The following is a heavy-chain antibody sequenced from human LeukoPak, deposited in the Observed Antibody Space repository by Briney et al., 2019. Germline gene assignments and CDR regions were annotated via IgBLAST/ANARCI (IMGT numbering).Heavy chain of an antibody. V-gene: IGHV1-24*01. CDR1: GNTLTELS. CDR2: FDPEVGKDGGT. D-gene: IGHD3-22*01. J-gene: IGHJ4*02. Sequence: ASVNVSCKVSGNTLTELSMHWVRQTAGRGLEWMGCFDPEVGKDGGTIYAQIFQGRVTMTEDTSTNTAYMELSSLRSEDTGVYYCTTGHYYDSSGYPYNFDYWGQGTLVTVSS. CDR3: TTGHYYDSSGYPYNFDY.